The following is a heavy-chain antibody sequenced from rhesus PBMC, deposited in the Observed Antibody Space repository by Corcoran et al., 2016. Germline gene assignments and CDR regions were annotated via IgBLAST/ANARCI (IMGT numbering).Heavy chain of an antibody. CDR3: AREYCSGGVCYGAYFEV. J-gene: IGHJ1*01. Sequence: QVQLQESGPGVMKPSETLSLTCAVSGGSISDSYRWSWIRQTPGKGLEWFGYIYGSSMSTNYNPSLKSRVTISKDTSNNQFSWRLDSVTAADTAVYYCAREYCSGGVCYGAYFEVWGQGALVTVSA. V-gene: IGHV4S10*01. D-gene: IGHD2-8*01. CDR2: IYGSSMST. CDR1: GGSISDSYR.